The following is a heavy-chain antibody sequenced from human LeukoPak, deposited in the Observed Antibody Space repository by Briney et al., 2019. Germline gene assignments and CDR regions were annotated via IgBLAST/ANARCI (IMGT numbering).Heavy chain of an antibody. J-gene: IGHJ6*03. CDR1: GFTFNAYY. CDR3: ARGLYYYYYYMDV. Sequence: GASVKVSCKASGFTFNAYYIHWVRQAPGQGLEWMGWINPNTGDTNFAQKFQGRVAMTRDTSLSTAYMDLSRLTSDDTAVYYCARGLYYYYYYMDVWGKGTTVTISS. CDR2: INPNTGDT. V-gene: IGHV1-2*02. D-gene: IGHD3/OR15-3a*01.